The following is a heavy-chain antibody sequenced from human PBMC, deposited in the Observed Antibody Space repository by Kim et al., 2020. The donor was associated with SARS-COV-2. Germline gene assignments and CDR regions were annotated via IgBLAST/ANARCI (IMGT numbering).Heavy chain of an antibody. Sequence: IKYADSVKGRYTLSRDNAKNSLYLQMNSLRAEDTAVYYCARESDVAGNDYWGQGTLVTVSS. D-gene: IGHD6-19*01. CDR2: I. V-gene: IGHV3-48*03. CDR3: ARESDVAGNDY. J-gene: IGHJ4*02.